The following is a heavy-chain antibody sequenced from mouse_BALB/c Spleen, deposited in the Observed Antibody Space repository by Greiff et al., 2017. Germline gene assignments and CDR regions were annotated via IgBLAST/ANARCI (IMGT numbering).Heavy chain of an antibody. J-gene: IGHJ3*01. CDR1: GYTFTSYW. D-gene: IGHD1-2*01. CDR2: INPSNGRT. Sequence: VQLQQPGAELVKPGASVKLSCKASGYTFTSYWMHWVKQRPGQGLEWIGEINPSNGRTNYNEKFKSKATLTVDKSSSTAYMQLSSLTSEDSAVYYWASINSLLRLPGFAYWGQGTLVTVSA. V-gene: IGHV1S81*02. CDR3: ASINSLLRLPGFAY.